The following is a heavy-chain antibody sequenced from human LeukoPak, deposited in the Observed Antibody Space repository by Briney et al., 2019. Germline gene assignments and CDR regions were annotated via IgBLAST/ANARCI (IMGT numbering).Heavy chain of an antibody. CDR2: INPNSGGT. CDR1: GYTFTGYY. Sequence: ASVKVSCKASGYTFTGYYMHWVRQAPGQGLEWMGWINPNSGGTNYAQKFQGRVTMTRDTSISTAYMELSRLRSDDTAVYYCARSTLDDYYYYMDVWGKGTTVTVSS. CDR3: ARSTLDDYYYYMDV. J-gene: IGHJ6*03. V-gene: IGHV1-2*02. D-gene: IGHD2-2*01.